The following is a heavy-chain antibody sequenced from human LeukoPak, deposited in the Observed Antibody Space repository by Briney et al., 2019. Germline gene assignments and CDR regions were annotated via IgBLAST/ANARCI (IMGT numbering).Heavy chain of an antibody. CDR2: IIPILGIA. CDR1: GGTFSSYA. V-gene: IGHV1-69*04. J-gene: IGHJ6*02. CDR3: ARALGVTYYGMDV. Sequence: ASVKVSCKASGGTFSSYAISWVRQAPGQGLEWMGRIIPILGIANYAQKFQGRVTITADKSTSTAYMELSSLRSEDTAVYYCARALGVTYYGMDVWGQGTTVTVSS. D-gene: IGHD2-21*02.